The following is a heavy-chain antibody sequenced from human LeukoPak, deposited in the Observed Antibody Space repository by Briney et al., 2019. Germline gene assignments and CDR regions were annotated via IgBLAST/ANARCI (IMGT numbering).Heavy chain of an antibody. Sequence: SETLSLTCTVSGGSISSYYWSWIRQPPGKGLEWIGYIYYSGSTNYNPSLKSRVTISVDTSKNQFSLKLSSVTAADTAVYYCARVVAAGDVDYWGQGTLVTVSS. CDR2: IYYSGST. V-gene: IGHV4-59*01. CDR1: GGSISSYY. CDR3: ARVVAAGDVDY. J-gene: IGHJ4*02. D-gene: IGHD6-13*01.